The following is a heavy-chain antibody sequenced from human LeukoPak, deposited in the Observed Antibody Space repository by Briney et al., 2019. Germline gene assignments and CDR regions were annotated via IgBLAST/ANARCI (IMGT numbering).Heavy chain of an antibody. CDR2: IYYSGST. V-gene: IGHV4-61*01. Sequence: SETLSLTCTVSGGFVSSGSYYWSWIRQPPGKGLEWIGYIYYSGSTNYNPSLKSRVTTSVDTSKNQFSLKLSSVTAADTAVYYCAGARSSGWYGGDLSFDYWGQGTLVTVSS. D-gene: IGHD6-19*01. CDR1: GGFVSSGSYY. J-gene: IGHJ4*02. CDR3: AGARSSGWYGGDLSFDY.